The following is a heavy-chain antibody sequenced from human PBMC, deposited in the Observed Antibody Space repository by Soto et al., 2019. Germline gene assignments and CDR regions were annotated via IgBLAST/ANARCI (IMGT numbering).Heavy chain of an antibody. V-gene: IGHV4-59*08. CDR1: GGSISSYY. Sequence: PSETVSLTCTVSGGSISSYYWSWIRQPPGKGLEWIGYIYYSGSTNYNPSLKSRVTISVDTSKNQFSLKLSSVTAADTAVYYCATFLTGYPSVAFDIWGQGTMVTVSS. CDR3: ATFLTGYPSVAFDI. D-gene: IGHD3-9*01. CDR2: IYYSGST. J-gene: IGHJ3*02.